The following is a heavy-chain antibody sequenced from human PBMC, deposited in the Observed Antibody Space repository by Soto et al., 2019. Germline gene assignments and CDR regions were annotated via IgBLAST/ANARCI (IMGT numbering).Heavy chain of an antibody. CDR3: LRGYGSGSPPL. V-gene: IGHV4-4*02. Sequence: QVQLQESGPGLVKPSGTLSLTCAVSGGSISSSNWWTWVRQPPGKGLEWIGEILHSGSTNYNPSPKSRVTISVDKSKNQFSLNLKSVTDADTAVYYCLRGYGSGSPPLWGQGTLVTVSS. D-gene: IGHD3-10*01. J-gene: IGHJ4*02. CDR2: ILHSGST. CDR1: GGSISSSNW.